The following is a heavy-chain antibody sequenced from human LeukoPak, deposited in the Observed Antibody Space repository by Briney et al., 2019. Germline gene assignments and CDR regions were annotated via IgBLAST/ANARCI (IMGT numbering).Heavy chain of an antibody. CDR1: GGSFSGYY. V-gene: IGHV4-34*01. J-gene: IGHJ6*03. CDR2: INHSGST. D-gene: IGHD3-3*01. CDR3: ARQGITIFGVVIPYYYYYMDV. Sequence: SETLSLTCAVYGGSFSGYYWSWIRQPPGKGLEWIGEINHSGSTNYNPSLKSRVTISGDTSKNQFSLKLSSVTAADTAVYYCARQGITIFGVVIPYYYYYMDVWGKGTTVTVSS.